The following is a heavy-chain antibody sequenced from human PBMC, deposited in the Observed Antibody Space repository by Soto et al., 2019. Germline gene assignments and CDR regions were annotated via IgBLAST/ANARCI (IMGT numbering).Heavy chain of an antibody. CDR2: INTYNGNT. CDR3: AMVDVYVTPSPQDV. V-gene: IGHV1-18*01. J-gene: IGHJ6*02. Sequence: QVQLVQSGAEVKNPGASVKVSCKASGYTFTRYGIGWARQAPGQGLEGMGWINTYNGNTNYAQNVQGRVTLTTDTSTSTAYMELRSLRSNDRAIYYCAMVDVYVTPSPQDVWGQGTTVIVSS. CDR1: GYTFTRYG. D-gene: IGHD3-16*01.